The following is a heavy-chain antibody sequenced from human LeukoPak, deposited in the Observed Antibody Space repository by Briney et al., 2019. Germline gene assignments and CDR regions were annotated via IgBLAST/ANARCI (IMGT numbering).Heavy chain of an antibody. CDR1: GFTFSTYA. CDR2: ISYDGSSK. J-gene: IGHJ3*02. CDR3: ARERVEAYAFDI. V-gene: IGHV3-30*04. Sequence: GGSLRLSCAASGFTFSTYAMHWVRQAPGKGLEWVAVISYDGSSKYYADSVKGRFTMSRDNAKNSLYLQMNSLRAEDTALYYCARERVEAYAFDIWGQGTMVTVSS.